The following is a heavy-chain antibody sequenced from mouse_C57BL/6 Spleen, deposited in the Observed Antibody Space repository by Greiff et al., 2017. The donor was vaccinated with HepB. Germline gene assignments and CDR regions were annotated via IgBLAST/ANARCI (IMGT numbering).Heavy chain of an antibody. V-gene: IGHV14-4*01. J-gene: IGHJ1*03. D-gene: IGHD1-1*01. CDR1: GFNIKDDY. CDR3: TYYGSSYDWYFDV. Sequence: EVQLQESGAELVRPGASVKLSCTASGFNIKDDYMHWVKQRPEQGLEWIGWIDPENGDTEYASKFQGKATITADTSSNTAYMQLSSLTSEDTAVYDCTYYGSSYDWYFDVWGTGTTVTVSS. CDR2: IDPENGDT.